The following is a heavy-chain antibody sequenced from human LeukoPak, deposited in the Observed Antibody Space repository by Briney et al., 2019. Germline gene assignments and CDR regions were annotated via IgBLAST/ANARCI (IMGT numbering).Heavy chain of an antibody. Sequence: GASVKVSCKASGYTFTGYYIHWVRQAPGQGLEWMGWINPNSGGTSYAQKFQGRVTMTRDTSISTAYMELSRLRSDDTAVYYCTRSPGGVYSSSWLDCFDYWGQGTLVTVSS. J-gene: IGHJ4*02. CDR1: GYTFTGYY. D-gene: IGHD6-13*01. CDR3: TRSPGGVYSSSWLDCFDY. CDR2: INPNSGGT. V-gene: IGHV1-2*02.